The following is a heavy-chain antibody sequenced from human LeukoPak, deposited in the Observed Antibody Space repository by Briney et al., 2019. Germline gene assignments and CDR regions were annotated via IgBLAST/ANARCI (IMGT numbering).Heavy chain of an antibody. CDR3: ARDRGFDI. CDR2: IKQEGSEK. Sequence: GGSLRLSCAGSGFIYRSYWMSWVRQAPGKGLEWVANIKQEGSEKYYLHSVKDRFTISRDNANKSLYLQMNSLRAEDTAVYYCARDRGFDIWGQGTMVTVSS. V-gene: IGHV3-7*05. CDR1: GFIYRSYW. J-gene: IGHJ3*02.